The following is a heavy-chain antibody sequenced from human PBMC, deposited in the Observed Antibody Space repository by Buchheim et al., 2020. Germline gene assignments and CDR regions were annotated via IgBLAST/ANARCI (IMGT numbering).Heavy chain of an antibody. CDR2: ISYDGSNK. J-gene: IGHJ4*02. V-gene: IGHV3-30*18. CDR3: AKEGSGYGDY. D-gene: IGHD3-22*01. Sequence: QMQLVESGGGVVQPGRSLRLSCAASGFTFSSYGMHWVRQAPGKGLEWVAVISYDGSNKYYADSVKGRFTISRDNSKNTLYLQMNSLRAEDTAVYYCAKEGSGYGDYWGQGTL. CDR1: GFTFSSYG.